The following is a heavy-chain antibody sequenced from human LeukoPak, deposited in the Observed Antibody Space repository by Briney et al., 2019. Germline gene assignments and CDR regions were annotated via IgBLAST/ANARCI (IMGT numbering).Heavy chain of an antibody. D-gene: IGHD3-10*01. V-gene: IGHV3-21*01. Sequence: GGSLRLSCAASGFTFSSYSMNWVRLAPGKGLEWVSSISSSSSYIYYADSVKGRFTISRDNAKNSLYLQMNSLRAEDTAVYYCARGLWFGELFPYFDYWGQGTLVTVSS. J-gene: IGHJ4*02. CDR1: GFTFSSYS. CDR2: ISSSSSYI. CDR3: ARGLWFGELFPYFDY.